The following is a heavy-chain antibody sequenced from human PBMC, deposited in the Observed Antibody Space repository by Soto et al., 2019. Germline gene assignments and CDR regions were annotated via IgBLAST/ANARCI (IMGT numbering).Heavy chain of an antibody. Sequence: GSLRLSCAASGFTFSSYAMSWVRQAPGKGLEWVSAISGSGGSTYYADSVKGRFTISRDNSKNTLYLQMNSLRAEDTAVYYCARGPHIVVRYEGFDIWGQGTMVTVSS. D-gene: IGHD3-22*01. V-gene: IGHV3-23*01. CDR2: ISGSGGST. J-gene: IGHJ3*02. CDR3: ARGPHIVVRYEGFDI. CDR1: GFTFSSYA.